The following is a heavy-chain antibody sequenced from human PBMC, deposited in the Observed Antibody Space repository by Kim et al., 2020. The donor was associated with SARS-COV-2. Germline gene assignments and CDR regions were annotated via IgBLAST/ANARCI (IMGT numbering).Heavy chain of an antibody. CDR2: IYSGGST. D-gene: IGHD5-12*01. V-gene: IGHV3-53*01. CDR3: ARDYNGRDGYNYAPRFDY. J-gene: IGHJ4*02. Sequence: GGSLRLSCAASGFTVSSNYMSWVRQAPGKGLEWVSVIYSGGSTYYADSVKGRFTISRDNSKNTLYLQMNSLRAEDTAVYYCARDYNGRDGYNYAPRFDYWGQGTLVTVSS. CDR1: GFTVSSNY.